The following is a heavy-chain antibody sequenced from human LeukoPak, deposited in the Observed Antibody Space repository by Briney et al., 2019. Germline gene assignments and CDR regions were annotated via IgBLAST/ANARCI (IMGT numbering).Heavy chain of an antibody. Sequence: ASVKVSCKASGGTFSSYAISRVRQAPGQGLEWMGRIIPIFGIANYAQKFQGRVTITADKSTSTAYMELSSLRSEDTAVYYCARAGYDSSGYYWDNWFDPWGQGTLVTVSS. V-gene: IGHV1-69*04. D-gene: IGHD3-22*01. J-gene: IGHJ5*02. CDR1: GGTFSSYA. CDR2: IIPIFGIA. CDR3: ARAGYDSSGYYWDNWFDP.